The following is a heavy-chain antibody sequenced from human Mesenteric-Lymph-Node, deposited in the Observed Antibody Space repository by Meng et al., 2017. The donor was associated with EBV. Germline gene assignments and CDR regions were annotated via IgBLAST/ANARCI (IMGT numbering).Heavy chain of an antibody. D-gene: IGHD2-15*01. CDR1: GASVSGFS. J-gene: IGHJ4*02. CDR3: ARGPFQYCHGDACYQFDL. CDR2: IDHSGSP. V-gene: IGHV4-34*01. Sequence: LQQWGAGLLRPSETLSLPCAVYGASVSGFSWSWIRQSPGKGLEWIGEIDHSGSPNYNPSLKSRVTISPDTSKHQFSLKLSSVTAADTAVYYCARGPFQYCHGDACYQFDLWGQGTLVTVSS.